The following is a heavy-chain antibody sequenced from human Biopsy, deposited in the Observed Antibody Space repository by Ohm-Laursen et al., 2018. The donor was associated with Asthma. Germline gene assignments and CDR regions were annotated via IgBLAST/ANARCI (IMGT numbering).Heavy chain of an antibody. CDR3: ARTYYDFLTGQVKDVFGV. D-gene: IGHD3-9*01. Sequence: SVNVSCKTSGYNFISFAIHWVRQAPGQRLEWMGWVNTGNGDTKYSQKFQGRVTITRDTSASTAYMELRSLRSEDTATYYCARTYYDFLTGQVKDVFGVWGQGTMVTVSS. J-gene: IGHJ3*01. CDR1: GYNFISFA. V-gene: IGHV1-3*04. CDR2: VNTGNGDT.